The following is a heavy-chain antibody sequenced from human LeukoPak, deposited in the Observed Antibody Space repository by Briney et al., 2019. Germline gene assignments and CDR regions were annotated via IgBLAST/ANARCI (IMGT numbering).Heavy chain of an antibody. CDR2: INHSGST. CDR3: ARGRVVPAAMRNYFGY. V-gene: IGHV4-34*01. CDR1: GGSISSYY. D-gene: IGHD2-2*01. Sequence: SETLSLTCTVSGGSISSYYWSWIRQPPGKGLEWIGEINHSGSTNYNPSLKSRVTISVDTSKNQFSLKLSSVTAADTAVYYCARGRVVPAAMRNYFGYWGQGTLVTVSS. J-gene: IGHJ4*02.